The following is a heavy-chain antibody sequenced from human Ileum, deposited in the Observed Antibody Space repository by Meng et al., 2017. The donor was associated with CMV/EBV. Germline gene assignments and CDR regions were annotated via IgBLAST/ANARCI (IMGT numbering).Heavy chain of an antibody. Sequence: QVQLVQSGAEVKRPGSSVKVSCKASGGTFSHYGISWIRQTPGQGLEWMGGIIPIFGTPNYAQKFQGRITITADESTQTVYMELSSLTADDTALYFCARLGQQLVAPPAYFDSWGHGTLVTVSS. D-gene: IGHD1-1*01. CDR3: ARLGQQLVAPPAYFDS. CDR2: IIPIFGTP. V-gene: IGHV1-69*12. J-gene: IGHJ4*03. CDR1: GGTFSHYG.